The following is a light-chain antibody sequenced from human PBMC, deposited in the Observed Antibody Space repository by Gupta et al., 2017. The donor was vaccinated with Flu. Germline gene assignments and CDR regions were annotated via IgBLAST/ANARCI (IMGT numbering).Light chain of an antibody. V-gene: IGLV1-40*01. CDR2: DNN. CDR3: QSDESSMSGWV. Sequence: TITGTVSTSNVGAGYDVRWYYQLSGSAPKLRRYDNNRRPSGIPERLSGSMSGTSASLTITGLQAEEEADYYCQSDESSMSGWVFGGGTKLTGL. J-gene: IGLJ3*02. CDR1: TSNVGAGYD.